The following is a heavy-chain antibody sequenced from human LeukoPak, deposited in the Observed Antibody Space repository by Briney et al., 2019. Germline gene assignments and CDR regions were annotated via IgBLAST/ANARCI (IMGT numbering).Heavy chain of an antibody. CDR2: ISGSGGST. CDR3: AKARYYGGYFEY. Sequence: PGGSLRLSCAASGFTFSSYGMSWVRQAPGKGLEWVSAISGSGGSTYYADSVKGRFTISRDNSKNTLYLQMNSLRAEDTAVYYCAKARYYGGYFEYWGQGTLVTVSS. CDR1: GFTFSSYG. V-gene: IGHV3-23*01. J-gene: IGHJ4*02. D-gene: IGHD3-3*01.